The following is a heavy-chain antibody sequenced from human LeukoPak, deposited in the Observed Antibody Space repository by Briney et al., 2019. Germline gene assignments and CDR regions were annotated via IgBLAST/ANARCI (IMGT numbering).Heavy chain of an antibody. CDR3: ARGSYDFWSGYSPLSISNNWFDP. J-gene: IGHJ5*02. CDR1: GFTFNIYS. D-gene: IGHD3-3*01. Sequence: GGSLRLSCAASGFTFNIYSMNWVRQAPGKGLEWVSSISGTSNYIYYADSVKGRFTISRDNAKNSLYLHMNSLRAEDTAVYYCARGSYDFWSGYSPLSISNNWFDPWGQGTLVTVSS. CDR2: ISGTSNYI. V-gene: IGHV3-21*01.